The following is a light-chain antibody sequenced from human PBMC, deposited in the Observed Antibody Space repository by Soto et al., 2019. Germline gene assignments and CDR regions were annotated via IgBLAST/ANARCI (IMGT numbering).Light chain of an antibody. CDR3: QQYHSLIT. J-gene: IGKJ5*01. CDR2: DAS. CDR1: QDISNY. Sequence: IQMTQSPSSLSASVGDRVTITCQASQDISNYLNWYQQKPGKAPKLLISDASRLETGVPSRFSGRGSGTDFTFTIISLQPEDIATYYCQQYHSLITFGRGTRLEI. V-gene: IGKV1-33*01.